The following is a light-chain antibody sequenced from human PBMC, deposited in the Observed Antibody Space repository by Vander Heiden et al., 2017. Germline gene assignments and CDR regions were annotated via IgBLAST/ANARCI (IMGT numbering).Light chain of an antibody. V-gene: IGKV1-39*01. J-gene: IGKJ1*01. CDR3: QQSYSTLWT. CDR1: QSISSY. Sequence: DIQMLQSPSSLSASVGDRVTITCRASQSISSYLNWYHQKPWKAPELLIYAASSVQSGVPSRFSGSGSGTDFTLTISSLQPEDFATYYCQQSYSTLWTFGQGTKVEIK. CDR2: AAS.